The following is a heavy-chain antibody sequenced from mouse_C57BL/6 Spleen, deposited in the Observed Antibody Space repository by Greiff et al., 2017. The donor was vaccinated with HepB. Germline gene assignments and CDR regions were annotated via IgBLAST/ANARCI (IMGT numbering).Heavy chain of an antibody. CDR2: INPNNGGT. CDR1: GYTFTDYN. D-gene: IGHD1-1*01. J-gene: IGHJ4*01. V-gene: IGHV1-22*01. Sequence: EVQLQQSGPELVKPGASVKMSCKASGYTFTDYNMHWVKQSHGKSLEWIGYINPNNGGTSYNQKFKGKATLTVNKSSSTAYMELRSLTSEDSAVYYCAHDYGSYYYAMDYWGQGTSVTVSS. CDR3: AHDYGSYYYAMDY.